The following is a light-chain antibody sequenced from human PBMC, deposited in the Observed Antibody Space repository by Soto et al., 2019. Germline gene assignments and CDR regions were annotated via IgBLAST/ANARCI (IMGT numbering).Light chain of an antibody. CDR3: QQYNNWPPYT. V-gene: IGKV3-15*01. CDR2: GAY. Sequence: EIVMTQSTATLSVSPGERATLSCRASQSVSSNLAWYQQKPGQAPRLLIYGAYTRATGIPAMFSGSGSGTEFTLTISSLQSEEFAVYYCQQYNNWPPYTLGQGTKLEIK. J-gene: IGKJ2*01. CDR1: QSVSSN.